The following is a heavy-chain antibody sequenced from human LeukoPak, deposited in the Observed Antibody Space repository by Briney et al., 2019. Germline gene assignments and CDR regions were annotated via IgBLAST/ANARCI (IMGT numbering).Heavy chain of an antibody. J-gene: IGHJ4*02. D-gene: IGHD2/OR15-2a*01. CDR3: AREGPRGNSQFDY. V-gene: IGHV3-30-3*01. CDR1: GFTFSSYA. CDR2: ISYDGSNK. Sequence: GGSLRLSCAASGFTFSSYAMHWVRQAPGKGLEWVAVISYDGSNKYYTDSVKGRLTISRDNSKDTLFLQMNGLRAKDTAVYYCAREGPRGNSQFDYWGQGTLVTVSS.